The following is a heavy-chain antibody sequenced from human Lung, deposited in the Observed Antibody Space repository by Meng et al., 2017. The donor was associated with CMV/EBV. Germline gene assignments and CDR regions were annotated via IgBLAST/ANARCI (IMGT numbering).Heavy chain of an antibody. V-gene: IGHV5-51*01. CDR3: ARFEGRLGDS. CDR1: GSSFTSYW. CDR2: IYPADSDT. J-gene: IGHJ4*02. D-gene: IGHD3-9*01. Sequence: GGSXRLSCKGSGSSFTSYWIGWVRQMPGKGLEWMGIIYPADSDTRYSPSFQGQVTISADKSISTAYLQWSSLKASDTAMYYCARFEGRLGDSWGQGTLVTVSS.